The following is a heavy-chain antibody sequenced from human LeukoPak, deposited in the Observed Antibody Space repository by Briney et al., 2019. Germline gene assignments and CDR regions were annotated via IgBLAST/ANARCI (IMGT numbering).Heavy chain of an antibody. CDR3: ARDDCSGGSCLTTPYFDY. D-gene: IGHD2-15*01. J-gene: IGHJ4*02. Sequence: GGSLRLSCAAPGLTFYDHGMSWVRPAPGEGLEVVSGHNWNGDSTGYADSVKGRFIITRDDDKNSLYLQMNSLRAEDTALYYCARDDCSGGSCLTTPYFDYWGQGTLVTVSS. V-gene: IGHV3-20*04. CDR2: HNWNGDST. CDR1: GLTFYDHG.